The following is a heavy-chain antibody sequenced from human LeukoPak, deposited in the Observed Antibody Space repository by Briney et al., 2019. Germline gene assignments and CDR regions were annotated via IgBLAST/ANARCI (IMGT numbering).Heavy chain of an antibody. D-gene: IGHD6-13*01. V-gene: IGHV4-59*08. CDR2: IYYSGST. CDR3: ARHPVGVAAGTFDY. J-gene: IGHJ4*02. Sequence: SETLSLTCTVSGGSISGYYWSWIRQPPGKGLEWIGYIYYSGSTNYNPSLKSRVTISVDTSKNQFSLKLSSVTAADTAVYYCARHPVGVAAGTFDYWGQGTLVTVSS. CDR1: GGSISGYY.